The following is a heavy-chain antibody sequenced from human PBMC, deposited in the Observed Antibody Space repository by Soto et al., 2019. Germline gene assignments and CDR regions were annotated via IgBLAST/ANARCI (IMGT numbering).Heavy chain of an antibody. CDR1: GYTFTSYA. D-gene: IGHD3-3*01. J-gene: IGHJ4*02. Sequence: QVQLVQSGAEVKKPGASVKVSCKASGYTFTSYAMHWVRQAPGQRLEWMGWINAGNGNTKYSQKFQGRVTITRDTSASTAYMELSSLRSEDTAVYYCARDARGSGVFDYWGQGTLVTVSS. V-gene: IGHV1-3*01. CDR3: ARDARGSGVFDY. CDR2: INAGNGNT.